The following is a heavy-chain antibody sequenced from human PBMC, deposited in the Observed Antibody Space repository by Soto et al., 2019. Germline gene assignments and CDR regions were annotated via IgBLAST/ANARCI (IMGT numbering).Heavy chain of an antibody. CDR1: GGSLSGYY. J-gene: IGHJ5*02. Sequence: QVQLQQWGAGLLKPSETLSLTCAVYGGSLSGYYWSWIRQPPGKGLEWIGEINRSGSTNYIPSLKDRVLISVDTSKNQFSLKLSSVTAADTAVYYCARGLLGGAATWGQGTLVTVSS. V-gene: IGHV4-34*01. CDR2: INRSGST. D-gene: IGHD3-16*01. CDR3: ARGLLGGAAT.